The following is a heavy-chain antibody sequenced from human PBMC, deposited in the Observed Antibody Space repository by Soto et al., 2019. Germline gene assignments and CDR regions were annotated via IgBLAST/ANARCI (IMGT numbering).Heavy chain of an antibody. D-gene: IGHD3-10*01. CDR1: GFIFSNFA. CDR3: VTAVRTRLDN. Sequence: QAGGSLRLSCAASGFIFSNFAMYWVRRAPGKGLEWVSSIRQSGDRSSYADSAKGRFTISRDNSKNTLYLQMNGLRLDGTAVYYCVTAVRTRLDNWGPGTLVTVSS. CDR2: IRQSGDRS. V-gene: IGHV3-23*01. J-gene: IGHJ4*02.